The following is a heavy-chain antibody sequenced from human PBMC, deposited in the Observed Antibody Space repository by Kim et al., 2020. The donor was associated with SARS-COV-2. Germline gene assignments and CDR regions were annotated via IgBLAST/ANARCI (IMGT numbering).Heavy chain of an antibody. V-gene: IGHV3-64D*09. J-gene: IGHJ4*02. Sequence: YADSVKGRFTISRDNSKNTLYLQMSSLRAEDTAVYYCVKARLTTPLGFDYWGQGTLVTVSS. D-gene: IGHD4-17*01. CDR3: VKARLTTPLGFDY.